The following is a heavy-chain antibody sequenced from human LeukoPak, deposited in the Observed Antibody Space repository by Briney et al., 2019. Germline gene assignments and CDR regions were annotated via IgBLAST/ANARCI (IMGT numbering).Heavy chain of an antibody. J-gene: IGHJ4*02. D-gene: IGHD3-22*01. V-gene: IGHV3-74*01. CDR3: ASLFGVVNLDSSVYSR. CDR2: ISGDGRST. CDR1: GFTFSSYW. Sequence: GGSLRLSCAASGFTFSSYWMHWVRQAPEKGLVWVSRISGDGRSTNYADSVKGRFTISRDNAKNTLYLQMNSLRAEDTAVYYCASLFGVVNLDSSVYSRWVPGTPVTVSS.